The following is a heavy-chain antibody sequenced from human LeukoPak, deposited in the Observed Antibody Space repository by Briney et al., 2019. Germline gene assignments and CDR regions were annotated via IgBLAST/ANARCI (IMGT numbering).Heavy chain of an antibody. Sequence: GGSLRLSCAASGFTLSTYSMNWVRQAPGRGLEWVSYISSRSSTIYYADSVKGRFTISRDNAKNSLYLQMNSLRAEDTAVYYCARAPMVRGVIMSPLDYWGQGTLVTVSS. V-gene: IGHV3-48*01. D-gene: IGHD3-10*01. CDR2: ISSRSSTI. CDR3: ARAPMVRGVIMSPLDY. J-gene: IGHJ4*02. CDR1: GFTLSTYS.